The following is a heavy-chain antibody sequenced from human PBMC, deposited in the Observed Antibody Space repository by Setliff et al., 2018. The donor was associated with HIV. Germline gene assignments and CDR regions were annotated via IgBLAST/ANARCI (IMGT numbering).Heavy chain of an antibody. CDR3: ARGGQYSGDYLPRDYYMDV. J-gene: IGHJ6*03. D-gene: IGHD1-26*01. CDR1: GYTFTNFY. CDR2: INPSGGST. Sequence: ASVKVSCKASGYTFTNFYIHWVRQAPGQGLEWLGMINPSGGSTTYAQKFQGRVTMTSDMSTSTVYMDLSSLGSEDTAMYYCARGGQYSGDYLPRDYYMDVWGKGTTVTV. V-gene: IGHV1-46*01.